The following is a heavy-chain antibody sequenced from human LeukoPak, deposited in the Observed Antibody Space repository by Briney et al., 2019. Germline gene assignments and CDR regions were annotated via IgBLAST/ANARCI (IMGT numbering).Heavy chain of an antibody. Sequence: GGSLRLSCAASGFTFSSYGMVWVRQAPGKGLEYVSGISSNGGTKYYGNSVKGRFTISRDNSKDTLHLQMGSLRTEDMAVYYCARGIRWASEHWGRGTLDSVAS. CDR1: GFTFSSYG. J-gene: IGHJ4*02. D-gene: IGHD4-23*01. V-gene: IGHV3-64*01. CDR2: ISSNGGTK. CDR3: ARGIRWASEH.